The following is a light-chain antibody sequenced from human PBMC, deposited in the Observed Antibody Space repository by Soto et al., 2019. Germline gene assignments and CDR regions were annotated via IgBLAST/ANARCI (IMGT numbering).Light chain of an antibody. CDR1: SSDVGGYIF. CDR2: DVN. V-gene: IGLV2-8*01. CDR3: VSYAGGTYV. Sequence: QSVLTQPASVSVSPGQSITISCTGASSDVGGYIFVSWYQQHPGKAPKLMIYDVNKRPSGVPDRFSGSKSDNTASLTVSGLQAEDEADYYCVSYAGGTYVFGTGTKVTVL. J-gene: IGLJ1*01.